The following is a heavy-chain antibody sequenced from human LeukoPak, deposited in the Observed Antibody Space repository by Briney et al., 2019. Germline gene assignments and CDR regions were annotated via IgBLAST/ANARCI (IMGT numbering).Heavy chain of an antibody. CDR1: GFTFSSCS. CDR3: ARGYSSSWDQRSHYYFDY. J-gene: IGHJ4*01. V-gene: IGHV3-21*01. D-gene: IGHD6-13*01. Sequence: GGSLRLSCAASGFTFSSCSMNWVRQAPGKWLEWVSSISSSSSYIYYADSVKGRFTISRDNAKNSLYLQMNSLRAEDTAVYYCARGYSSSWDQRSHYYFDYWGQRTLVTVSS. CDR2: ISSSSSYI.